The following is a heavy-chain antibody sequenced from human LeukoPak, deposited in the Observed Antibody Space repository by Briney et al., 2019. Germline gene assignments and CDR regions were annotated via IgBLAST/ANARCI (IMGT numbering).Heavy chain of an antibody. J-gene: IGHJ4*02. CDR3: ARGYCNGGDCYFAD. D-gene: IGHD2-8*02. CDR1: GFTFTTYS. V-gene: IGHV3-21*01. CDR2: ISGSSTYI. Sequence: GGSLRLSCAASGFTFTTYSMNWVRQAPGKGLEWVSCISGSSTYIHYADSVKGRFTISRDNAKNSLYLQMSSLRAEDTAVYYCARGYCNGGDCYFADWGQGTLVTVSS.